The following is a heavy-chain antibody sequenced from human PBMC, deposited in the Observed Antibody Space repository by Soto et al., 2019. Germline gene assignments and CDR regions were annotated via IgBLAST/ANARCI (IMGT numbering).Heavy chain of an antibody. D-gene: IGHD6-19*01. J-gene: IGHJ4*02. V-gene: IGHV1-3*01. CDR1: GYTFTSSA. Sequence: GASVKVSCKASGYTFTSSAIHCVRQAPGQGLEWMGWINAGNGNIKHSQKFQHRVTITRDTSASTAYMELSSLRLEDTAVYYCARDGAVAGDSNFDYWGQGTLVTVSS. CDR3: ARDGAVAGDSNFDY. CDR2: INAGNGNI.